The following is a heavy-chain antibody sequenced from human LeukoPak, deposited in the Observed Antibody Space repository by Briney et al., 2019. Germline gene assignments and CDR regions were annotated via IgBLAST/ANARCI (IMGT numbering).Heavy chain of an antibody. J-gene: IGHJ4*02. CDR1: GYTFTSYY. D-gene: IGHD3-9*01. CDR3: ARDPGGYDILPGYYPDY. V-gene: IGHV1-46*01. CDR2: INPSGGST. Sequence: ASVKVSCKASGYTFTSYYMHWVRQAPGQGLEWMGIINPSGGSTSYAQKFQGRVTMTRDTSTSTVYMELSSLRSEDTAVYYCARDPGGYDILPGYYPDYWGQGTLVTVSS.